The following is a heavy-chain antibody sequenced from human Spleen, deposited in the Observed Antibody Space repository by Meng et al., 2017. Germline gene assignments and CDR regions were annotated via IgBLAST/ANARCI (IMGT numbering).Heavy chain of an antibody. CDR2: INVYNGIT. CDR3: ATRGNPYLDR. Sequence: QVQLVQSGAEVKRPGASVKVSCKASGYTFTTYYIHWVRQAPGQGLQWMGWINVYNGITNYGRNFQGRVTLTTDTSTSTGYMELRSLTSDDTAVYYCATRGNPYLDRWGQGTLVTVSS. J-gene: IGHJ4*02. V-gene: IGHV1-18*01. CDR1: GYTFTTYY.